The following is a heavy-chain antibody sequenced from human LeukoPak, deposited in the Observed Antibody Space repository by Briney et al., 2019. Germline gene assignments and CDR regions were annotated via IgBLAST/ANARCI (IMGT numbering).Heavy chain of an antibody. CDR2: ISYSGST. D-gene: IGHD3-16*02. Sequence: SETLSLTCTVSGGSISNSNYCWGWIRQPPGKGLEWIGSISYSGSTYYNPSLKSRVSISVDTSENQFSLKVTSVTAADTAVFYCARHYVDIRTVGASYYYYGLDVWGQGTTVTVSS. CDR3: ARHYVDIRTVGASYYYYGLDV. J-gene: IGHJ6*02. CDR1: GGSISNSNYC. V-gene: IGHV4-39*01.